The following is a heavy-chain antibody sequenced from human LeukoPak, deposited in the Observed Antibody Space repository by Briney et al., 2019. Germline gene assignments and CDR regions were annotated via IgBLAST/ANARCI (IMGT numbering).Heavy chain of an antibody. CDR2: ISSSSSYI. CDR1: GFTFSSYS. Sequence: KTGGSLRLSCAASGFTFSSYSMNWVRQAPGKGLEWVSSISSSSSYIYYADSVKGRFTISRDNAKNSLYLQMNSLRAEDTAVYYCARDWWVKDYYDSSGYTGDWGQGTLVTVSS. CDR3: ARDWWVKDYYDSSGYTGD. V-gene: IGHV3-21*01. D-gene: IGHD3-22*01. J-gene: IGHJ4*02.